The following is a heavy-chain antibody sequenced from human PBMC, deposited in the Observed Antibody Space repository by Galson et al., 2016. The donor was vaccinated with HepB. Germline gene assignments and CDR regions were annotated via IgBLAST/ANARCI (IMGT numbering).Heavy chain of an antibody. CDR2: FDPEDGEA. J-gene: IGHJ6*04. CDR3: VTDNPFRTARRGEGPYGMDV. D-gene: IGHD6-6*01. CDR1: GYTLIGLS. Sequence: SVKVSCKVSGYTLIGLSMHWVRQAPGKGLEWMGGFDPEDGEAKYAQKFQDRVTLTEDTSTDTGYMELRSVRSDDTAVYYCVTDNPFRTARRGEGPYGMDVWGEGTTVIVPS. V-gene: IGHV1-24*01.